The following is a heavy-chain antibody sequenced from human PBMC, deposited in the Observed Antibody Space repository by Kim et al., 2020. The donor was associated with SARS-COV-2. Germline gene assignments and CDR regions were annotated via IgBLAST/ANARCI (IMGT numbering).Heavy chain of an antibody. Sequence: GGSLRLSCAASGFTFSSYGMHWVRQAPGKGLEWVAVIWYDGSNKYYADSVKGRFTISRDNSKNTLYLQMNSLRAEDTAVYYCARDNPYYYYMDVWGKGTTVTVSS. J-gene: IGHJ6*03. CDR3: ARDNPYYYYMDV. CDR2: IWYDGSNK. V-gene: IGHV3-33*01. CDR1: GFTFSSYG.